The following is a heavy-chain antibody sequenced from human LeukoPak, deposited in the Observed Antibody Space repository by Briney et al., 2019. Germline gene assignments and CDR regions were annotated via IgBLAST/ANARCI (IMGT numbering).Heavy chain of an antibody. V-gene: IGHV3-33*01. Sequence: PGRSLKLSCTASGFIFSNSGMHWVRQAPGKGLEWVAVIWSDGSYRYYADSVKGRFTISRDNSKNTLYLQMNSLRAEDTAVYYCAREGVSLLRGAFDIWGQGTMVTVSS. CDR2: IWSDGSYR. J-gene: IGHJ3*02. D-gene: IGHD1-26*01. CDR3: AREGVSLLRGAFDI. CDR1: GFIFSNSG.